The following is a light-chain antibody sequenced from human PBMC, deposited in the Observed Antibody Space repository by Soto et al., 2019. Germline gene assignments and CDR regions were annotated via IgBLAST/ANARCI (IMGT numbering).Light chain of an antibody. CDR3: QQYNNWPLT. CDR2: GAS. V-gene: IGKV3-15*01. Sequence: EIVMTQSPATLSVSPGERATRSCRASQSVSSNLAWYQHQPGQAPRVLIYGASTRATGFPARFSGSGSGTEFTLTISSLQSEDFAVYYCQQYNNWPLTFGGGTKVDIK. CDR1: QSVSSN. J-gene: IGKJ4*01.